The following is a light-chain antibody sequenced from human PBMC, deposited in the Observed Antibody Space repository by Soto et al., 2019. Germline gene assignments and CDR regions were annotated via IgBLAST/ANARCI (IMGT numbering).Light chain of an antibody. CDR3: CSYAGSSTLV. Sequence: QSALTQPASVSGSPGQSITISCTGTSSDVGTYNLVSWYQQHPGKAPKLIIYEGSKRPSGVSNRFSGSKSGNTASLTISGLQAEDEADYYCCSYAGSSTLVFGGGTKLPVL. CDR1: SSDVGTYNL. V-gene: IGLV2-23*01. J-gene: IGLJ2*01. CDR2: EGS.